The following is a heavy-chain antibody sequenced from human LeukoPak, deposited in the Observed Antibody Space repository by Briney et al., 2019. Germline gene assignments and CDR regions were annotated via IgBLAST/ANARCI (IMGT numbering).Heavy chain of an antibody. CDR2: ISAYNGNT. J-gene: IGHJ4*02. D-gene: IGHD2-15*01. CDR1: GYTFTSYG. Sequence: ASVKVSCKASGYTFTSYGISWVRQAPGQGLEWMGWISAYNGNTNYAQKLQGRVTIATDTSTSTAYMELRSLRSDDTAVYYCARVYGNRFVVVVAATPYYFDYWGQGTQVTVSS. V-gene: IGHV1-18*01. CDR3: ARVYGNRFVVVVAATPYYFDY.